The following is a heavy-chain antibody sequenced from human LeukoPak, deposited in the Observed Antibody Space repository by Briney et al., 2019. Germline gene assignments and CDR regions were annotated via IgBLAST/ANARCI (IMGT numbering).Heavy chain of an antibody. CDR1: GYTFTGYY. CDR3: ARDGTVAGTYRSDFGVEYFQH. V-gene: IGHV1-2*04. Sequence: ASVKVSCKASGYTFTGYYMHWVRQAPGQGLEWMGWINPNSGGTNYAQKFQGWVTMTRDTSISTAYMELSRLRSDDTAVYYCARDGTVAGTYRSDFGVEYFQHWGQGTLVTVSS. J-gene: IGHJ1*01. CDR2: INPNSGGT. D-gene: IGHD6-19*01.